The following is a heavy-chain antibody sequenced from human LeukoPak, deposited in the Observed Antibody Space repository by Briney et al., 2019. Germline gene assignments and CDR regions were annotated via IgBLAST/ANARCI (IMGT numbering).Heavy chain of an antibody. CDR2: IYYSGST. J-gene: IGHJ6*02. CDR1: GGSISSYY. Sequence: PSETLSLTCTVSGGSISSYYWSWIRQPPGKGLEWMGYIYYSGSTNYNPSLKSRVTISVDTSKNQFSLKLSSVTAADTAVYYCASLGIAAAGSYYYGMDVWGQGTTVTVSS. CDR3: ASLGIAAAGSYYYGMDV. D-gene: IGHD6-25*01. V-gene: IGHV4-59*08.